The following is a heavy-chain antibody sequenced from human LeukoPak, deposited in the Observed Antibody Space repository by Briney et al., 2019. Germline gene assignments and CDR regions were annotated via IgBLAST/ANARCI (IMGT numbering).Heavy chain of an antibody. CDR1: GGSISSSKC. CDR2: IYHSGTT. CDR3: ARSSGWYGVS. J-gene: IGHJ4*02. V-gene: IGHV4-4*02. D-gene: IGHD6-19*01. Sequence: PSGTLSLTCAVSGGSISSSKCWSWVRQPPAKGREWSGEIYHSGTTKYKPSLKRRVNISVDKSKNQVSLKLSSVTAADTAVYYCARSSGWYGVSWGRGTVVTVS.